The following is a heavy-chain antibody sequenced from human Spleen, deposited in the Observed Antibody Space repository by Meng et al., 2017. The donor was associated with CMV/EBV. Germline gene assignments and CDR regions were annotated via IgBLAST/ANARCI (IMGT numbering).Heavy chain of an antibody. D-gene: IGHD2-21*01. CDR3: SRDYCGGDCYSLGH. CDR2: IYYRGNT. CDR1: GYSISSGYY. J-gene: IGHJ1*01. V-gene: IGHV4-38-2*02. Sequence: GSLRLSCTVSGYSISSGYYWGWIRQPPGKGLEWIGYIYYRGNTNYNPSLRSRVTMSVDTSSNQFSLTLSSVTAADTAVYYCSRDYCGGDCYSLGHWGQGSLVTVSS.